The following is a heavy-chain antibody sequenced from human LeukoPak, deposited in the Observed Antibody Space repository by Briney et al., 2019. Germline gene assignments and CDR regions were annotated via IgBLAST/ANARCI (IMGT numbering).Heavy chain of an antibody. CDR3: AKGYYYDSSGYYQPGAFDI. V-gene: IGHV3-9*01. CDR2: ISWNSGSI. Sequence: GGSLRLSCAASGFTFDDYAMHWVRQAPGKGLEWVSGISWNSGSIGYADSVKGRFTISRDNAKNSLYLQMNSLRAEDTALYYCAKGYYYDSSGYYQPGAFDIWGQGTMVTVSS. J-gene: IGHJ3*02. CDR1: GFTFDDYA. D-gene: IGHD3-22*01.